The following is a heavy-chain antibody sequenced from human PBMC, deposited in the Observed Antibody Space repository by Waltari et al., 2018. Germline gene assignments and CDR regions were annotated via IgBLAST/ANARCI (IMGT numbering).Heavy chain of an antibody. V-gene: IGHV3-53*01. CDR3: ARGETTYYGSGSYDY. D-gene: IGHD3-10*01. CDR2: IYSGGST. Sequence: EVQLVESGGGLIQPGGSLRLSCAASGFTVSSNYMSWVRQAPGKGLEWVSVIYSGGSTYYADSVKGRFTISRDNSKNTLYLQMNSLRAEDTAVYYCARGETTYYGSGSYDYWGQGTLVIVSS. CDR1: GFTVSSNY. J-gene: IGHJ4*02.